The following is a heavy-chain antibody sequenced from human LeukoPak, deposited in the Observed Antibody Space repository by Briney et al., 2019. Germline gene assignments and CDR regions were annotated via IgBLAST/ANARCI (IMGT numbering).Heavy chain of an antibody. D-gene: IGHD2-2*01. CDR1: GGSISSYY. Sequence: SESLSLTCTVSGGSISSYYWSWIRQPPGKGLVWIGYIYYSGSTNYNPSLKSRVTISVDTSKNQFSLKVSSVTAADTAVYYCARVGDIVVVPAAYFDYWGQGTLVTVSS. CDR3: ARVGDIVVVPAAYFDY. V-gene: IGHV4-59*01. CDR2: IYYSGST. J-gene: IGHJ4*02.